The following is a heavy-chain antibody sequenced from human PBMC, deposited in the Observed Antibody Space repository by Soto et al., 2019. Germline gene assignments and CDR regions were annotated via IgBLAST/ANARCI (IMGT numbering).Heavy chain of an antibody. V-gene: IGHV1-2*04. CDR1: GATFSSYA. J-gene: IGHJ6*02. CDR2: INPKSGGT. D-gene: IGHD2-8*01. Sequence: GASVKVSCKASGATFSSYAITWVRQAPGQGLEWLGRINPKSGGTSTAQKFQGWVTMTRDRSISTVYMELTRLRSDDTAVYFCARGHSTDCSNGVCSFFYNHEMDVWGQGTTVTVSS. CDR3: ARGHSTDCSNGVCSFFYNHEMDV.